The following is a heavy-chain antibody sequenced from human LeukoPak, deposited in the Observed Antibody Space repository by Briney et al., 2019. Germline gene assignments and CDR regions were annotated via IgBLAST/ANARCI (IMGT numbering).Heavy chain of an antibody. V-gene: IGHV3-48*03. CDR2: ISSSGIT. Sequence: SGGSLRLSCGASGFTFSTYEMNWVRQAPGKGLEWVSVISSSGITYYADSVKGRFTISRDNARNSLYLQMKSLRAEDTAVYYCTRGGNIGYNYNAFDVWGQGTMVAASS. D-gene: IGHD3-22*01. CDR3: TRGGNIGYNYNAFDV. CDR1: GFTFSTYE. J-gene: IGHJ3*01.